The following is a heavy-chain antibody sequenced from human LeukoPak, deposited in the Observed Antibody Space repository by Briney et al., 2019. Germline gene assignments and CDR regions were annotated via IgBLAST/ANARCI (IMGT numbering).Heavy chain of an antibody. CDR3: ARVLGIAVVAGATEDNYFDP. Sequence: PSETLSLTCGVSGGSISSYFWTWIRQSPAKGLEWIGEINESGETDYNPSLKSRAKIPIDTSRGQFYLTLRSVTAADAAMYYCARVLGIAVVAGATEDNYFDPWGQGILVTVSS. CDR1: GGSISSYF. V-gene: IGHV4-34*01. D-gene: IGHD2-21*01. CDR2: INESGET. J-gene: IGHJ5*02.